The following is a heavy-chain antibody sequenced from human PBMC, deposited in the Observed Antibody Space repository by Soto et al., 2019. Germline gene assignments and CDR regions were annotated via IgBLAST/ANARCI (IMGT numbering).Heavy chain of an antibody. CDR2: IYYSGST. CDR3: ARDGLYYDFWSGSNWFDP. J-gene: IGHJ5*02. Sequence: PSETLSLTCTVSGGSISSGDYYWSWIRQPPGKGLEWIGYIYYSGSTYYNPSLKSRVTISVDTSKNQFSLKLSSVTAADTAVYYCARDGLYYDFWSGSNWFDPWGQGTLVTVSS. D-gene: IGHD3-3*01. CDR1: GGSISSGDYY. V-gene: IGHV4-30-4*01.